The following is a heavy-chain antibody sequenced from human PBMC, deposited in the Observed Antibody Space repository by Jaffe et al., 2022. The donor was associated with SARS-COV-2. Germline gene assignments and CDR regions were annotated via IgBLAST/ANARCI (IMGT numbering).Heavy chain of an antibody. V-gene: IGHV4-38-2*02. CDR2: IYHSGST. Sequence: QVQLQESGPGLVKPSETLSLTCTVSGYSISSGYYWGWIRQPPGKGLEWIGSIYHSGSTYYNPSLKSRVTISVDTSKNQFSLKLSSVTAADTAVYYCARGDIVVVPAAMTFDYWGQGTLVTVSS. J-gene: IGHJ4*02. D-gene: IGHD2-2*01. CDR3: ARGDIVVVPAAMTFDY. CDR1: GYSISSGYY.